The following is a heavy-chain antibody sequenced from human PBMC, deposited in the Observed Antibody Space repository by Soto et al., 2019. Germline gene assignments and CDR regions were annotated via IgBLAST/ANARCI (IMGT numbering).Heavy chain of an antibody. J-gene: IGHJ4*02. CDR2: INPIFGTP. V-gene: IGHV1-69*06. Sequence: SVKVSCKASGGTFSSYAISWVRQAPGQGLEWMGGINPIFGTPHYAQKYQGRVTITADTFTNTAYMELTRLTSDDTAVYFCAREGRNFDYWGQGTLVTVSS. CDR1: GGTFSSYA. CDR3: AREGRNFDY.